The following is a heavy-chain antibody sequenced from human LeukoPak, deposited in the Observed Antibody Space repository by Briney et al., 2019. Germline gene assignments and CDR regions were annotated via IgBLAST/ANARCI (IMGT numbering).Heavy chain of an antibody. Sequence: SETLSLTCTVSGGSLSSGDYYWRWIRQPPGKGLGWIGYIYYSGSTYYNPSLKSRVTISVDTSKNQFSLKLSSVTAADTAVYYCARSYDSSGYYPSRFDYWGQGTLVTVSS. CDR3: ARSYDSSGYYPSRFDY. J-gene: IGHJ4*02. CDR1: GGSLSSGDYY. CDR2: IYYSGST. D-gene: IGHD3-22*01. V-gene: IGHV4-30-4*01.